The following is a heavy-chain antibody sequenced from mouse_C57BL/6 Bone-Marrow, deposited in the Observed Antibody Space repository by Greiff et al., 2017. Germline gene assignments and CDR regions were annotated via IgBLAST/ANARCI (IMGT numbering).Heavy chain of an antibody. D-gene: IGHD3-2*02. V-gene: IGHV7-1*01. CDR1: GFTFSDFY. J-gene: IGHJ4*01. CDR3: ARDATDSSGYPYYAMDY. Sequence: EVKLMESGGGLVQSGRSLRLSCATSGFTFSDFYMEWVRQAPGKGLEWIAASRNKANDYTTEYSASVKGRFIVSRDTSQSILYLQMNALRAEDTGIYYCARDATDSSGYPYYAMDYWGQGASVTVSS. CDR2: SRNKANDYTT.